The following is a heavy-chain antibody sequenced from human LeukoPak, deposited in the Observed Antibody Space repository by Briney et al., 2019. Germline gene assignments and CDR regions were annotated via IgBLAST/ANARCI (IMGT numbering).Heavy chain of an antibody. Sequence: ASVKVSCTASGYIFTDFYMHWARQAPGQGLEWMGRLNPHSGGTTYAQKFQGRVTMTRDTSINTAYMDLSRLTFDDTAVYYCAKGPAAAMTVNNYYFDYWGQGTLVTVSS. CDR1: GYIFTDFY. J-gene: IGHJ4*02. D-gene: IGHD6-13*01. V-gene: IGHV1-2*06. CDR3: AKGPAAAMTVNNYYFDY. CDR2: LNPHSGGT.